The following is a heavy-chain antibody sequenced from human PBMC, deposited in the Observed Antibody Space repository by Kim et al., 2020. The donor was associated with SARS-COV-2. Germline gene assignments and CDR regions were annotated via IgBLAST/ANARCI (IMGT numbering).Heavy chain of an antibody. CDR3: ARGGATNSKYYLDY. J-gene: IGHJ4*02. D-gene: IGHD1-26*01. Sequence: YADAVKDRFNLSRDKSKNTLYLQRNSLRAEDTAIYYCARGGATNSKYYLDYWGQETLVTVSS. V-gene: IGHV3-33*01.